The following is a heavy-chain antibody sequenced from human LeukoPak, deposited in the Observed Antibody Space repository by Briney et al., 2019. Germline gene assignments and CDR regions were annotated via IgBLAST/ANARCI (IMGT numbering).Heavy chain of an antibody. D-gene: IGHD1-26*01. CDR3: ARGRYSGSYTLFDY. CDR2: ITTYNGDT. V-gene: IGHV1-18*01. J-gene: IGHJ4*02. Sequence: ASVNVSCKASGYTLTSNVITWVRQAPGQGLEWMGCITTYNGDTNYAQKFQGRVTMTTDTSTSTAYMELRSLRSDDTAMYYCARGRYSGSYTLFDYWGQGILVSVSS. CDR1: GYTLTSNV.